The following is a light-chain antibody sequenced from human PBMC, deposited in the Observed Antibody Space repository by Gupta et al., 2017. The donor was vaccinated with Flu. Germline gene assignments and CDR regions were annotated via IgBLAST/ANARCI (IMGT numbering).Light chain of an antibody. CDR2: KVS. J-gene: IGKJ2*01. CDR3: MQSTHWPYA. Sequence: VLLTQSLLSLPVTLGQPASISCRSSQGLVFGDGNTYLNWFQQRPGQSPRRLIYKVSNRDSGVPDRFSGSGSGTDFTLKITSVEAEDVGLYFCMQSTHWPYAFGQGTKLEIK. CDR1: QGLVFGDGNTY. V-gene: IGKV2-30*01.